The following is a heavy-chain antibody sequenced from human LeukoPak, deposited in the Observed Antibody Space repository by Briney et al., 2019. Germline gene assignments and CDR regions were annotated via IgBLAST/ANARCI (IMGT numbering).Heavy chain of an antibody. J-gene: IGHJ4*02. D-gene: IGHD3-22*01. V-gene: IGHV3-23*01. CDR3: AKVPFYYYDSSGYYDY. CDR1: GFTFSSYA. CDR2: ISGSGGST. Sequence: PGGSLRLSRAASGFTFSSYAMSWVRQAPGKGLEWVSAISGSGGSTYYADSVKGRFTISRDDSKNTLYLQMNSLRAEDTAVYYCAKVPFYYYDSSGYYDYWGQGTLVTVSS.